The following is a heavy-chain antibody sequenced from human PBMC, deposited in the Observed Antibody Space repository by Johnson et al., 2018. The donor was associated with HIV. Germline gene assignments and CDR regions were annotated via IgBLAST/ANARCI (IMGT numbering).Heavy chain of an antibody. CDR2: ISWNSGSI. V-gene: IGHV3-9*01. CDR3: AKSTQANILRESGPYGAFDI. Sequence: VQLVESGGGLVQPGRSLRLSCAASGFTFDDYAMHWVRQAPGKGLEWVSGISWNSGSIGYADSVKGRFTISRDNAKNSLYLQMNSLRAEDTAVYYCAKSTQANILRESGPYGAFDIWGQGTMVTVSS. CDR1: GFTFDDYA. D-gene: IGHD3-10*01. J-gene: IGHJ3*02.